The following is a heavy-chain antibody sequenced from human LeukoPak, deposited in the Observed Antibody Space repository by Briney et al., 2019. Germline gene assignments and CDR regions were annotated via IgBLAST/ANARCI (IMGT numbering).Heavy chain of an antibody. CDR1: GFTFSSFE. D-gene: IGHD3-22*01. CDR3: ARDAEVGYCDSSNFYDY. V-gene: IGHV3-48*03. Sequence: PGGSLRLSCAASGFTFSSFEMNWVRQAPGKGLEWVSYIRSSGSTIYYADSEKRRFTISRDNAKNSLYLQMNRPRGEDTAVYYCARDAEVGYCDSSNFYDYWGQGTLVTVSS. J-gene: IGHJ4*02. CDR2: IRSSGSTI.